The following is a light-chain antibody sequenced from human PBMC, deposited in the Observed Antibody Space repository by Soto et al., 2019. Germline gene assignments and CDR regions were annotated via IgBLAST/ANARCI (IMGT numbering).Light chain of an antibody. Sequence: QSALTQPRSVSGSPGQSVTISCTGTSSDIGGYKYVSWYQQHPGKAPKLMIYDVSVRPSGVPDRFSGSKSGNTASLTISGLQAEDEADCYCCSYAGSYTWVFGGGTKLTVL. CDR1: SSDIGGYKY. J-gene: IGLJ3*02. CDR3: CSYAGSYTWV. CDR2: DVS. V-gene: IGLV2-11*01.